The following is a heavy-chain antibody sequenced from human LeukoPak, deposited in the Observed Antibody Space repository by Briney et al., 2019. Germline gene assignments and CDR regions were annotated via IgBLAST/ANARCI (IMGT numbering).Heavy chain of an antibody. V-gene: IGHV1-18*01. CDR1: GYTFTSYG. CDR2: ISAYNGNT. D-gene: IGHD2-15*01. J-gene: IGHJ4*02. CDR3: ARDSVGYCSGGSCYSWDY. Sequence: ASVKVSCKASGYTFTSYGISWVRQAPGEGLEWMGWISAYNGNTNYAQNFQGRVTMTTDTSTSTAYMELRSLRSDDTAVYYCARDSVGYCSGGSCYSWDYWGQGTLVTVSS.